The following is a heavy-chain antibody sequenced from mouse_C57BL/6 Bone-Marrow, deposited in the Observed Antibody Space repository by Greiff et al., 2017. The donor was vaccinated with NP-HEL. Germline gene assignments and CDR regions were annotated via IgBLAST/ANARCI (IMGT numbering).Heavy chain of an antibody. CDR3: ARPIYDGYYYAMDY. V-gene: IGHV1-64*01. CDR2: IHPNSGST. D-gene: IGHD2-3*01. J-gene: IGHJ4*01. CDR1: GYTFTSYW. Sequence: VQLQQSGAELVKPGASVKLSCKASGYTFTSYWMHWVKQRPGQGLEWIGMIHPNSGSTNYNEKFKSKATLTVDKSSSTAYMQLSSLTSEDSAVYYCARPIYDGYYYAMDYWGQGTSVTVSS.